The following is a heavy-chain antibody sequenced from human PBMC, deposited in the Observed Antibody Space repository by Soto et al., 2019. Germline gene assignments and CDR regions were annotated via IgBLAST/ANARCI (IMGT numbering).Heavy chain of an antibody. V-gene: IGHV6-1*01. D-gene: IGHD3-16*01. CDR1: GDSVSSNAAA. CDR3: ARGNYDFDY. J-gene: IGHJ4*02. CDR2: TYYRSKWFN. Sequence: QTLSLTCAISGDSVSSNAAAWSWFRQSPSRGLEWLGRTYYRSKWFNEYAVSVKSRITINPDTSKNQFSLHLNSVTPEDTAVYYCARGNYDFDYWGQGILVTVS.